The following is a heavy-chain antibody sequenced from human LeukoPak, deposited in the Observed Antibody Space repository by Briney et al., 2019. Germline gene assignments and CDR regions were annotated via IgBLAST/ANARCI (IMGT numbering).Heavy chain of an antibody. CDR3: AKVDYWSPENYFDS. CDR1: GFPFRSYA. J-gene: IGHJ4*02. V-gene: IGHV3-23*01. D-gene: IGHD1-1*01. Sequence: GGSLRLSCVASGFPFRSYAMTWVRQTPGKGLESVSVITDEADTYYADSVKERFSISRDNSQNTVLLQMNSLRAEDTAVYYCAKVDYWSPENYFDSWGQGILVTVSS. CDR2: ITDEADT.